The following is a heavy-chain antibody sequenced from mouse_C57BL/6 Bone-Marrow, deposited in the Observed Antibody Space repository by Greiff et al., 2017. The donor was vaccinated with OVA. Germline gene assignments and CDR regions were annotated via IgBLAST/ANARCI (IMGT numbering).Heavy chain of an antibody. CDR2: ISYDGSN. V-gene: IGHV3-6*01. CDR3: ARDPYYGYYAMDY. CDR1: GYSITSGYY. Sequence: EVKLEESGPGLVKPSQSLSLTCSVTGYSITSGYYWNWIRQFPGNKLEWMGYISYDGSNNYNPSLKNRISITRDTSKNQFFLKLNSVTTEDTATYYCARDPYYGYYAMDYWGQGTSVTVSS. D-gene: IGHD1-1*01. J-gene: IGHJ4*01.